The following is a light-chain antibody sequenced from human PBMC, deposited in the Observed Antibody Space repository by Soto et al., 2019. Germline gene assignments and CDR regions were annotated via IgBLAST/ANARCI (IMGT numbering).Light chain of an antibody. CDR1: SSDVGGYNY. Sequence: QPALAQPASVSGSPGQSITIFCTGTSSDVGGYNYVSWYQQHPGSAPKLMIYDVSSRPSGVSNRFSGSKSGNTASLTISGLQAEDEADYYCSSYTSSFKLAVFGSGNKVTVL. CDR2: DVS. CDR3: SSYTSSFKLAV. V-gene: IGLV2-14*03. J-gene: IGLJ1*01.